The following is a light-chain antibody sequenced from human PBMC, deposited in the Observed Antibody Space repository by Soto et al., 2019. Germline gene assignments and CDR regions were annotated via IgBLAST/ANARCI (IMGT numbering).Light chain of an antibody. J-gene: IGKJ2*01. V-gene: IGKV1-5*03. Sequence: DIQMTQSPSTLSASVGDRVTTTCRASQSINNWLAWYQQRPGTAPKLLIYKASTLQTGVPSRFSGSASGTEFTLTISSLQPDDFATYYCQQYNSYPHTFGQGTKVDIK. CDR3: QQYNSYPHT. CDR2: KAS. CDR1: QSINNW.